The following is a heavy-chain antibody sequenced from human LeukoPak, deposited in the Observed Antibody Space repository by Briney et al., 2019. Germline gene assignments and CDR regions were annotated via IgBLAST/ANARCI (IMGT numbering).Heavy chain of an antibody. J-gene: IGHJ4*02. Sequence: SVKVSCKASGGTFSSYTISWVRQAPGQGLEWMGGIIPIFGTANYAQKFQGRVTITTDESTSTAYMELSSLRSEDTAVYYCARGFPHYYDSSGYYQFDYWGQGTLVTVSS. CDR3: ARGFPHYYDSSGYYQFDY. CDR2: IIPIFGTA. V-gene: IGHV1-69*05. CDR1: GGTFSSYT. D-gene: IGHD3-22*01.